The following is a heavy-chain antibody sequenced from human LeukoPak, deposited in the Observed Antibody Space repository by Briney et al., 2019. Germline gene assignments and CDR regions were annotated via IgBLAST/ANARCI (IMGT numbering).Heavy chain of an antibody. Sequence: GASVKVSCKASGGTFSSYAISWVRQAPGQGLEWMGGIIPIFGTANYAQKFQGRVTITADESTSTAYMELSSLRSEDTAVYYCARGGEGSLVAGAKPAWGFDYWGQGTLVIVSS. CDR3: ARGGEGSLVAGAKPAWGFDY. D-gene: IGHD1-26*01. J-gene: IGHJ4*02. CDR1: GGTFSSYA. CDR2: IIPIFGTA. V-gene: IGHV1-69*13.